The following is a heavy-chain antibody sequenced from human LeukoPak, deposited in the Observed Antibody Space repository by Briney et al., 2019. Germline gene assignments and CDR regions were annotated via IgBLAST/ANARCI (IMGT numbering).Heavy chain of an antibody. CDR2: IYSGGST. D-gene: IGHD6-19*01. J-gene: IGHJ4*02. V-gene: IGHV3-66*01. CDR1: GFTVSSNY. Sequence: GGSLRLSCAASGFTVSSNYMSWVRQAPGKGLEWVSVIYSGGSTYYADSVKGRFTISRDNSKNTLYLQMNSLRAEDTAVYYCARAGSGWPYFDYWGQGTLVTVSS. CDR3: ARAGSGWPYFDY.